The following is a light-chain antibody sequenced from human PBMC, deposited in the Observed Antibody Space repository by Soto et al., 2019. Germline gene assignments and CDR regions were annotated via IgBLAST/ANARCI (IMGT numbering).Light chain of an antibody. CDR3: QQYTSDDDFA. CDR1: QSITSW. Sequence: DIQITQSPSTLSASVGDRVTITCRASQSITSWLAWYQQKPGKAPNLLIYDASSLQSGVPSRFSGSGSGTEFTLTIISLQPDDSATYYCQQYTSDDDFAFGRGTKVEIK. J-gene: IGKJ4*01. V-gene: IGKV1-5*01. CDR2: DAS.